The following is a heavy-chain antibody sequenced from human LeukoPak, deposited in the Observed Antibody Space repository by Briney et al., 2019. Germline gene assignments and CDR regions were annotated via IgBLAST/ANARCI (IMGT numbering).Heavy chain of an antibody. CDR3: ARDSSKSAYYYGSGSSFDY. CDR1: GGTFSSYA. D-gene: IGHD3-10*01. J-gene: IGHJ4*02. CDR2: IIPVFGTA. Sequence: VASVKVSCKASGGTFSSYAISWVRQAPGQGLEWMGGIIPVFGTANYAQKFQGRVTITADKSTSTAYMKLSSLRSEDTAVYYCARDSSKSAYYYGSGSSFDYWGQGTLVTVSS. V-gene: IGHV1-69*06.